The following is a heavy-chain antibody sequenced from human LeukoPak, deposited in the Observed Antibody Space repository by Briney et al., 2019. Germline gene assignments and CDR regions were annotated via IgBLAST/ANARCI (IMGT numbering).Heavy chain of an antibody. V-gene: IGHV4-31*03. Sequence: SETLSLTCTVSGGSISGGGYYWSWIRQHPGKGLEWIGYIYYSGSTYYNPSLKSRVTISVDTSKNQFSLKLSSVTAAGTALYYCAREAWVSGDSKYRYYGIDVWGQGTTVTVSS. CDR3: AREAWVSGDSKYRYYGIDV. CDR2: IYYSGST. J-gene: IGHJ6*02. D-gene: IGHD4-17*01. CDR1: GGSISGGGYY.